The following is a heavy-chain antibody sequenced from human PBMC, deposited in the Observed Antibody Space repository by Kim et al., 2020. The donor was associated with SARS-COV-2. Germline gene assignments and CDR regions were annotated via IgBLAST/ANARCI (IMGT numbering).Heavy chain of an antibody. CDR2: ISGSGGST. D-gene: IGHD2-8*02. CDR1: GFTFSSYA. Sequence: GGSPRLSCAASGFTFSSYAMSWVRQAPGKGLEWVSAISGSGGSTYYADSVKGRFTISRDNSKNTLYLQMNSLRAEDTAVYYCAKVRARLLGYYYYGMDVWGQGTTVTVSS. V-gene: IGHV3-23*01. CDR3: AKVRARLLGYYYYGMDV. J-gene: IGHJ6*02.